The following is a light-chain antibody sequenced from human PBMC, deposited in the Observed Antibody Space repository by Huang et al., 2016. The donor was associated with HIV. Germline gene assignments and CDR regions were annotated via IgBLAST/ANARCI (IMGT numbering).Light chain of an antibody. CDR2: DTS. J-gene: IGKJ4*01. V-gene: IGKV1-33*01. CDR1: QDITNH. CDR3: QQYKNLP. Sequence: DIQMTQSPSSLSASVGDRVTITWQASQDITNHLNWYQQRPGKAPKLLIYDTSNLETGVPSRFSGSGSGTDLIFTIASLQPEDIASYYCQQYKNLPFGGGSKAENK.